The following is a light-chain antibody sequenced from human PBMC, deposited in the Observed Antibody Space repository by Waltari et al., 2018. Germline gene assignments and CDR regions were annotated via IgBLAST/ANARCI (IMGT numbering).Light chain of an antibody. J-gene: IGLJ2*01. V-gene: IGLV3-19*01. Sequence: SSELTQDPAVSVALGQTVRITCQGDSLRTYYASWYQQRPGQAPVLVIYGENNRPSVIPDRFSGSSSGNTASLTISGAQAEDEADYYCNSRDSSGNHVLFGGGTKLTVL. CDR1: SLRTYY. CDR2: GEN. CDR3: NSRDSSGNHVL.